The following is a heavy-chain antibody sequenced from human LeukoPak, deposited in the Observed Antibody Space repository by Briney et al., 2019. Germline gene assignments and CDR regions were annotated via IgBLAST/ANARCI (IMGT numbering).Heavy chain of an antibody. CDR3: VRDTSGWDYYFYYHYMDV. CDR1: GFTFSSYW. Sequence: RPGGSLRLSCAASGFTFSSYWMHWVRQPPGKGLVWVSRIKNDGSTTTYADSVKGRFTVSRDNAKNSLYLQMNSLRAEDTAVYYCVRDTSGWDYYFYYHYMDVWGKGTTVTVSS. V-gene: IGHV3-74*01. J-gene: IGHJ6*03. CDR2: IKNDGSTT. D-gene: IGHD6-19*01.